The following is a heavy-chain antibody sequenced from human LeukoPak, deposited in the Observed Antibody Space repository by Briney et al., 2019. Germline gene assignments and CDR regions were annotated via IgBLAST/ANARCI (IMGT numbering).Heavy chain of an antibody. CDR2: INPSGGST. J-gene: IGHJ5*02. CDR1: GYTFTDYY. D-gene: IGHD1-26*01. CDR3: ARGGVGATTYVWFDP. V-gene: IGHV1-46*01. Sequence: ASVKVSCKASGYTFTDYYMHWVRQAPGQGLEWMGIINPSGGSTSYAQKFQGRVTMTRDMSTSTVYMELSSLRSEDTAVYYCARGGVGATTYVWFDPWGQGTLVTVSS.